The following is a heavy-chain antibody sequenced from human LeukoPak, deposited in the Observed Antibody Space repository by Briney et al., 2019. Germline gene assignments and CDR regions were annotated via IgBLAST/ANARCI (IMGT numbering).Heavy chain of an antibody. CDR2: ISYDGSNK. CDR3: AKGGTTVVDF. CDR1: GFTFSSYA. V-gene: IGHV3-30*04. J-gene: IGHJ4*02. D-gene: IGHD4-23*01. Sequence: GGSLRLSCAASGFTFSSYAMHWVRQAPGKGLEWVTVISYDGSNKYYADSVKGRFTISRDNAKNTLYLQMNSLRAEDTAVYYCAKGGTTVVDFWGQGTLVTVSS.